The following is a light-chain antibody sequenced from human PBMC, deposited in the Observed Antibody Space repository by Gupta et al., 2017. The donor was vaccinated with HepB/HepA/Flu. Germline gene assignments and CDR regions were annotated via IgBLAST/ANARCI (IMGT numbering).Light chain of an antibody. Sequence: EIVLTQSPDFQSLTLKEKLTITCRASQSVGGTLHWYQQKPDQSPRLLIKYASQSISGVPSGFSGSGSGTNFTLTINSREAEDDGTYYCHQSSSLPWTFGQGTKVEI. J-gene: IGKJ1*01. CDR1: QSVGGT. CDR2: YAS. V-gene: IGKV6-21*02. CDR3: HQSSSLPWT.